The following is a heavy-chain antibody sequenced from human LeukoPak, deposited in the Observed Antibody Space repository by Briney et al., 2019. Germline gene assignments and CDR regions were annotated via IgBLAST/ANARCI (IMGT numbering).Heavy chain of an antibody. Sequence: GGSLRLSCAASGFTFSSYAMSWVRQAPGKGLEWVANIKNDGAVKNYVDSVKGRFTISRDNAKNSLYLQMNSLRAEDTAVYYCAKDSYSKGDFWGQGVLVTVSS. CDR2: IKNDGAVK. CDR3: AKDSYSKGDF. CDR1: GFTFSSYA. J-gene: IGHJ4*02. D-gene: IGHD6-13*01. V-gene: IGHV3-7*01.